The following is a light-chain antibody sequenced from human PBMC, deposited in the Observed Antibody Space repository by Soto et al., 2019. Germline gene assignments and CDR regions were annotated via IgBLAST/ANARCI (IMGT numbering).Light chain of an antibody. CDR1: SSDVGGYNY. V-gene: IGLV2-14*01. J-gene: IGLJ1*01. Sequence: QSVLTQPASVSGSPGQSITISCTGTSSDVGGYNYVSWYQQHPGKAPKLMIYDVSNRPSGFSNRFSGSKSGNTASLTISGLQAEDEADYYCSSYTSSSTPRYVFGTGTKVTVL. CDR2: DVS. CDR3: SSYTSSSTPRYV.